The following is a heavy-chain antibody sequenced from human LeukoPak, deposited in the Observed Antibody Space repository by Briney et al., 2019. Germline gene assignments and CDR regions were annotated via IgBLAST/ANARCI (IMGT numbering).Heavy chain of an antibody. J-gene: IGHJ4*02. CDR1: GGSISSYY. CDR3: ARGSGGPLWAARPPYYFDY. D-gene: IGHD6-6*01. V-gene: IGHV4-4*07. CDR2: IYTSGST. Sequence: PSETLSLTCTVSGGSISSYYWSWIRQPAGKGLEWIGRIYTSGSTNYNPSLKSRVTISVDTSKNQFSLKLSSVTAADTAVYYCARGSGGPLWAARPPYYFDYWGQGTLVTVPS.